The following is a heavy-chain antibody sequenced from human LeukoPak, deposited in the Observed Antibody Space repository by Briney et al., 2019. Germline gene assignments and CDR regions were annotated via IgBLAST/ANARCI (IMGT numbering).Heavy chain of an antibody. CDR1: GFTFSSYS. V-gene: IGHV3-48*04. CDR2: ISSSGSTI. Sequence: GGSLRLSCAASGFTFSSYSMNWVRQAPGKGLEWVSSISSSGSTIYYADSVKGRFTISRDNAKNSLYLQMNSLRAEDTAVYYCARPYSSSSEWFDPWGQGTLVTVSS. D-gene: IGHD6-6*01. CDR3: ARPYSSSSEWFDP. J-gene: IGHJ5*02.